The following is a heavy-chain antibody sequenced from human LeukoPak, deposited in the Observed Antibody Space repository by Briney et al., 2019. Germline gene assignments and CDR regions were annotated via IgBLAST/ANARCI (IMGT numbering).Heavy chain of an antibody. CDR2: ISAYNGNT. CDR3: ARDQIYYYGSGSYYNAGLAYYYYGMDV. CDR1: GYTFTSYG. Sequence: ASVKVSCKASGYTFTSYGISWVRQAPGQGLEWMGWISAYNGNTNYAQKLQGRVTMTTDTSTSTAYMELRSLRSDDTAVYYCARDQIYYYGSGSYYNAGLAYYYYGMDVWGQGTTVTVSS. V-gene: IGHV1-18*01. J-gene: IGHJ6*02. D-gene: IGHD3-10*01.